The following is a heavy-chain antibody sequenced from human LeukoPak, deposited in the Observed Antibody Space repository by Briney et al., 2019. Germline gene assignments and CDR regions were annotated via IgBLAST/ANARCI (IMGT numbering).Heavy chain of an antibody. J-gene: IGHJ5*02. D-gene: IGHD2-15*01. CDR3: ARSVVVAARGNWFDP. CDR1: EKSLIYHW. Sequence: PGESLKISCQGFEKSLIYHWISWVRQMPGKGLEWMGRIDPSDSYTNYSPSFQGHVTISADKSISTAYLQWSSLKASDTAMYYCARSVVVAARGNWFDPWGQGTLVTVSS. V-gene: IGHV5-10-1*01. CDR2: IDPSDSYT.